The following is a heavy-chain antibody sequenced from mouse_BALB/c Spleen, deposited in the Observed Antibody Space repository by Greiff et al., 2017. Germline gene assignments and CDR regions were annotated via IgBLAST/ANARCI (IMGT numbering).Heavy chain of an antibody. CDR3: ARGGLDYFDY. V-gene: IGHV5-17*02. CDR1: GFTFSSFG. D-gene: IGHD2-4*01. Sequence: EVMLVESGGGLVQPGGSLKLSCAASGFTFSSFGMHWVRQAPEKGLEWVAYISSGSSTIYYADTVKGRFTISRDNPKNTLFLQMTSLRSEDTAMYYCARGGLDYFDYWGQGTTLTVSS. CDR2: ISSGSSTI. J-gene: IGHJ2*01.